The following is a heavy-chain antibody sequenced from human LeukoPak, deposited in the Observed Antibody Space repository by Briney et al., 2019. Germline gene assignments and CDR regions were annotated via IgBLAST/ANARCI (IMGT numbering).Heavy chain of an antibody. CDR2: INPNSGGT. V-gene: IGHV1-2*02. Sequence: ASVKVSCKASGYTFTSYYMHWVRQAPGQGLEWMGWINPNSGGTNYAQKFQGRVTMTRDTSISTAYMELSRLRSDDTAVYYCARGPLSSSWSWRMGYWGQGTLVTVSS. J-gene: IGHJ4*02. D-gene: IGHD6-13*01. CDR1: GYTFTSYY. CDR3: ARGPLSSSWSWRMGY.